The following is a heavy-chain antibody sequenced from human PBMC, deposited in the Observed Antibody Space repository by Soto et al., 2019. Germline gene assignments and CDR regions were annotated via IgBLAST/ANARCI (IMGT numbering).Heavy chain of an antibody. CDR1: GFTVSSNY. V-gene: IGHV3-53*04. D-gene: IGHD6-19*01. CDR2: IYSGGST. J-gene: IGHJ3*02. Sequence: GGSLRLSCAASGFTVSSNYMSWVRQAPGKGLEWVSVIYSGGSTYYADSGKGRFTISRHNSKNTPYLQMNSLRAEDTAVYYCASGLAVAGTDAFDIWGQGTMVTVSS. CDR3: ASGLAVAGTDAFDI.